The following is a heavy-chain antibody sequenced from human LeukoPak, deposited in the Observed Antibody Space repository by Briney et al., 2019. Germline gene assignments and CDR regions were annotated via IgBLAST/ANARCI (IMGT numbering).Heavy chain of an antibody. CDR2: IASTGET. CDR1: GYTFSTFD. Sequence: GGSLRLSCAASGYTFSTFDMHWVRQASGRGLEWVSSIASTGETYYAGSVKGRFTISRENAKNSLYLQMNSLRAEDTAVYYCAKLSLRYFDYWGQGTLVTVSS. V-gene: IGHV3-13*01. CDR3: AKLSLRYFDY. J-gene: IGHJ4*02. D-gene: IGHD3-9*01.